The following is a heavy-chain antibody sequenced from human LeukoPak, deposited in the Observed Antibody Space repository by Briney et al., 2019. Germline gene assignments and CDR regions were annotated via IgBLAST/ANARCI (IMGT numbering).Heavy chain of an antibody. CDR1: GYSISSGNY. V-gene: IGHV4-38-2*02. J-gene: IGHJ4*02. Sequence: SETLSLTCTVSGYSISSGNYWGWIRQPPGKGLEWIGTIYNSGSTYYNPSLKSRVTISVDTSKNQFSLKLSSVTAADTAVYYCAVLGGAMVRGWGQGTLVTVSS. D-gene: IGHD3-10*01. CDR2: IYNSGST. CDR3: AVLGGAMVRG.